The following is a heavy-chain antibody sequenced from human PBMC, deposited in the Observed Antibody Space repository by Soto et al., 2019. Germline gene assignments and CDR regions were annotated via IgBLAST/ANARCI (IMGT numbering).Heavy chain of an antibody. Sequence: ASVKVSCKVSGYTLTELSMHWVRQAPGKGLEWMGGFDPEDGETIYAQKFQGRVTMTEDTSTDTAYMELSSLRSEDTAVYYCATFSGYGSGSYYINWFDPWGQGTLVTVSS. CDR2: FDPEDGET. V-gene: IGHV1-24*01. CDR1: GYTLTELS. CDR3: ATFSGYGSGSYYINWFDP. J-gene: IGHJ5*02. D-gene: IGHD3-10*01.